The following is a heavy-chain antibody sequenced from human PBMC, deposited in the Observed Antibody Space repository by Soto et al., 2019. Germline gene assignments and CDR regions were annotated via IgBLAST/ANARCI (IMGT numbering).Heavy chain of an antibody. D-gene: IGHD3-3*01. V-gene: IGHV3-7*01. CDR1: GFTFSSYW. J-gene: IGHJ4*02. CDR2: IKEDGSDM. CDR3: ATEVWVYYDFWSGYSDY. Sequence: PGXSLRLSCAASGFTFSSYWISWVFQAPGKGLEWVANIKEDGSDMYYVDSVKGRFTISRDNAKNSLYLQMNSLRAEETAVYYCATEVWVYYDFWSGYSDYWGQGTLVTVSS.